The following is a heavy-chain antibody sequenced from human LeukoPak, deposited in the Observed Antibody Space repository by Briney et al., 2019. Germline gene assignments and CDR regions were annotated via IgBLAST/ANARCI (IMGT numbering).Heavy chain of an antibody. J-gene: IGHJ4*02. Sequence: GGSLRLSCAASGFTSYDYAMHWVRQAPGKGLEWVSGIRWNSVSIGCADSVKGGFTISRDNAKNALYLQMNSLRAEDTAVYYCAKHKGILARYLSDSSFDNWGQGILVTVSS. D-gene: IGHD3-9*01. V-gene: IGHV3-9*02. CDR2: IRWNSVSI. CDR1: GFTSYDYA. CDR3: AKHKGILARYLSDSSFDN.